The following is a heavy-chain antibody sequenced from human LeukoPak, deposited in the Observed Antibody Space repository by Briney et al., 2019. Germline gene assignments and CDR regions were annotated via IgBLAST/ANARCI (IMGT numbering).Heavy chain of an antibody. D-gene: IGHD1-14*01. CDR1: GFTFSSYA. CDR2: LSSGGHVN. V-gene: IGHV3-30*18. J-gene: IGHJ4*02. CDR3: CEIRTGY. Sequence: GGSLRLSCAASGFTFSSYAMHWVRQAPGKGLEWVAVLSSGGHVNYYADSVKGRFTISRDNSKNTLYLQMNSLRIEDTAIHCVCEIRTGYWGQGTLVTVSS.